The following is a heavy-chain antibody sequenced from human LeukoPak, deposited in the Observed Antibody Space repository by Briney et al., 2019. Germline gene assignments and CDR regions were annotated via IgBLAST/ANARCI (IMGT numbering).Heavy chain of an antibody. Sequence: SETLSLTCTVSGGSISNYYWSWIRQPPGKGLEWIGYIYYSGSTNYNSSLKSRVTISVDTSKNQFSLKLSSLTAADTAVYYCAREALTTKGWFDPWGQGTLVTVSS. V-gene: IGHV4-59*01. J-gene: IGHJ5*02. D-gene: IGHD4-11*01. CDR3: AREALTTKGWFDP. CDR2: IYYSGST. CDR1: GGSISNYY.